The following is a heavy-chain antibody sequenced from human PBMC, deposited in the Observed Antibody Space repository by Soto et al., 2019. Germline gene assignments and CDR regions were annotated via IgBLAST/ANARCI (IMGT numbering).Heavy chain of an antibody. CDR2: FDPEDGET. CDR1: GYTLTELS. V-gene: IGHV1-24*01. Sequence: QVQLVQSGAEVKKPGASVKVSCKVSGYTLTELSMHWVRQAPGKGLEWMGGFDPEDGETNYAQKFEGRVTMTEETRTDTAYMELSSLRSEDTAVYYCATDPWAGTDYWGQGSLDTVSS. D-gene: IGHD3-10*01. J-gene: IGHJ4*02. CDR3: ATDPWAGTDY.